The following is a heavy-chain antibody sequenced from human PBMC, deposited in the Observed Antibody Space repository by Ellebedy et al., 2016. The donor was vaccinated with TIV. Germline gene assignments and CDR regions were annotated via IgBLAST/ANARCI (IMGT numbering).Heavy chain of an antibody. CDR2: IFSNDNT. D-gene: IGHD3-10*01. V-gene: IGHV3-53*05. J-gene: IGHJ6*02. CDR3: ARRVAYGLGTGMDV. CDR1: GFSVGRNH. Sequence: GESLKISCAASGFSVGRNHMNWVRQAPGKGPEWVSVIFSNDNTYYAESVKGRFTISRDHSKNTVYLQMSGLRSEDTAVYYCARRVAYGLGTGMDVWGQGTTVTVSS.